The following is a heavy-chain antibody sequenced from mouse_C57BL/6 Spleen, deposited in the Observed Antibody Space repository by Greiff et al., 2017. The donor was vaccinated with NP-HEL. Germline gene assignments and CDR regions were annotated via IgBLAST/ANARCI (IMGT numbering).Heavy chain of an antibody. CDR2: IRSKSNNYAT. J-gene: IGHJ1*03. D-gene: IGHD2-2*01. Sequence: EVMLVESGGGLVQPKGSLKLSCAASGFSFNTYAMNWVRQAPGKGLEWVARIRSKSNNYATYYADSVKDRFTISRDDSESMLYLQMNNLKTEDTAMYYCVRHDRYGYDVGYFDVWGTGTTVTVSS. CDR1: GFSFNTYA. V-gene: IGHV10-1*01. CDR3: VRHDRYGYDVGYFDV.